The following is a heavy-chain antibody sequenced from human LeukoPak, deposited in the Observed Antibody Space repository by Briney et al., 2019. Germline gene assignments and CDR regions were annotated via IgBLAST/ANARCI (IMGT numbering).Heavy chain of an antibody. CDR3: ARKGYGDYRTFDY. V-gene: IGHV4-59*10. CDR1: VGSFSGYY. J-gene: IGHJ4*02. D-gene: IGHD4-17*01. CDR2: IYTSGST. Sequence: SETLSLTCAVYVGSFSGYYWSWIRQPAGKGLEWIGRIYTSGSTNYNPSLKSRVTISVDKSKNQFSLKLSSVTAADTAVYYCARKGYGDYRTFDYWGQGTLVTVSS.